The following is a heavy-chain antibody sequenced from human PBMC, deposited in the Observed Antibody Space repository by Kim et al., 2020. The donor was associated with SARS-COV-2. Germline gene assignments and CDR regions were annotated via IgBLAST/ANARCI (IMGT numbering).Heavy chain of an antibody. CDR2: IYHSGST. D-gene: IGHD6-13*01. J-gene: IGHJ6*02. CDR1: GYPISSGYY. V-gene: IGHV4-38-2*02. CDR3: ARDLGVGYHYGMDV. Sequence: SETLSLTCSVSGYPISSGYYWGWVRQPPGKGLEWIGSIYHSGSTYYSPSLKSRVTISVDTSNNQFSLNLTSVTAADTAIYFCARDLGVGYHYGMDVWGQGTTVTVSS.